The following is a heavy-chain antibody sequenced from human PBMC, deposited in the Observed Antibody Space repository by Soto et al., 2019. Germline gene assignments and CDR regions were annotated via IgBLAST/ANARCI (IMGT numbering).Heavy chain of an antibody. CDR3: ARPFCGSGSCHNWLDL. CDR2: INPSSGDT. D-gene: IGHD2-15*01. Sequence: ASVKVSCKASGYIFTGHYINWVRQAPGQGLEYMGWINPSSGDTNYAQKFQGRVTITTDTSITTAYMELSRLTSDDTAVYYCARPFCGSGSCHNWLDLWGQGTQVTVSS. J-gene: IGHJ5*01. V-gene: IGHV1-2*02. CDR1: GYIFTGHY.